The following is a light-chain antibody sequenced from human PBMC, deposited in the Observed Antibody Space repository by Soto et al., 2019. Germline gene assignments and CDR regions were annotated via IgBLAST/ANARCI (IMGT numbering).Light chain of an antibody. CDR3: QQYGNSPQT. CDR2: GAS. CDR1: QSVNRSY. Sequence: EIVLTQSPGTLSLSPGERVTLSCRASQSVNRSYLAWYQHKPGQAPRLLIYGASTRATGIPDRFSGSGSGTDFTLTIASLEPGDFAVYYCQQYGNSPQTFGQGTKVDIK. J-gene: IGKJ1*01. V-gene: IGKV3-20*01.